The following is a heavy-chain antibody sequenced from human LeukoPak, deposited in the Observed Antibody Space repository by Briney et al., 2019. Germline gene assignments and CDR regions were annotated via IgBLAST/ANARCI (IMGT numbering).Heavy chain of an antibody. D-gene: IGHD3-22*01. CDR2: IYYSGST. J-gene: IGHJ3*02. CDR1: GGSISSSSYY. Sequence: SETLSLTCTVSGGSISSSSYYWGWIRQPPGKGLEWIGSIYYSGSTYYNPSLKSRVTISVDTSKNQFSLKLSSVTAADTAVYYCARRRNYYDSSGYPRLVYAFDIWGQGTMVTVSS. CDR3: ARRRNYYDSSGYPRLVYAFDI. V-gene: IGHV4-39*07.